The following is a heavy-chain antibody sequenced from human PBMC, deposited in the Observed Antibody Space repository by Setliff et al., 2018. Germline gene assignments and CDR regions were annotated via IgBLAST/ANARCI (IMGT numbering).Heavy chain of an antibody. D-gene: IGHD3-22*01. CDR3: ARESYDSSGYIYYFDY. V-gene: IGHV5-51*01. J-gene: IGHJ4*02. Sequence: PGESLKISCKASGYTFSNYWIAWVRQMPGKGLEWMGIIYPGDSDTRYSPSFQGQVTISADKSISTAYLQWSSLKASDTAMYYCARESYDSSGYIYYFDYWGQGTLVTVSS. CDR2: IYPGDSDT. CDR1: GYTFSNYW.